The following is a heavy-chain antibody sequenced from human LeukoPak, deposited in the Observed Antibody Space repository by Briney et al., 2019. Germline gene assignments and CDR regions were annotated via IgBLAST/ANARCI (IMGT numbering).Heavy chain of an antibody. CDR3: AREPELRLFFRDAFDI. Sequence: PSETLSLTCTVSGASISDSDFFWAWVRQPAGKGLEWIGRIYTSGSTNYNPSLKSRVTISVDTSKNQFSLKLSSVTAADTAVYYCAREPELRLFFRDAFDIWGQGTMVTVSS. D-gene: IGHD3-3*01. CDR2: IYTSGST. J-gene: IGHJ3*02. CDR1: GASISDSDFF. V-gene: IGHV4-61*02.